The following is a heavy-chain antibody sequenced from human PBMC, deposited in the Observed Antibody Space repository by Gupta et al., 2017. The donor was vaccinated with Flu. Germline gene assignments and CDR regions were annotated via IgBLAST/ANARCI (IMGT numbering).Heavy chain of an antibody. CDR1: SSYA. D-gene: IGHD2-15*01. Sequence: SSYAISWVRQAPGQGLEWMGGIIPIFGTANYAQKFQGRVTITADESTSTAYMELSSLRSEDTAVYYCARGGNTQALAFDYWGQGTLVTVSS. J-gene: IGHJ4*02. CDR2: IIPIFGTA. V-gene: IGHV1-69*01. CDR3: ARGGNTQALAFDY.